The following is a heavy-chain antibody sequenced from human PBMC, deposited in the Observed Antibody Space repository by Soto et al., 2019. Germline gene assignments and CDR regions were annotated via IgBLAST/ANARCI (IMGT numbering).Heavy chain of an antibody. CDR1: GFTFSSYG. J-gene: IGHJ3*02. CDR3: ARDCSSTSCRAFDI. CDR2: IWYDGSNK. Sequence: QVQLVESGGGVVQPGRSLRISCAASGFTFSSYGMHWVRQAPGKGLEWVAVIWYDGSNKYYADSVKGRFTISRDNSKNTLYLQMNSLRAEDTAVYYCARDCSSTSCRAFDIWGQGTMVTVSS. V-gene: IGHV3-33*01. D-gene: IGHD2-2*01.